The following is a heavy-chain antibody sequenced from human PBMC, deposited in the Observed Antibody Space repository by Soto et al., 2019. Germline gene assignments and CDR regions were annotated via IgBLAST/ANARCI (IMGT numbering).Heavy chain of an antibody. CDR1: GGTFSSYA. Sequence: ASVKVSCKASGGTFSSYAISWVRQAPGQGLELMGGIIPIFGTANYAQKFQGRVTITADESTSTAYMELSSLRSEDTAVYYFARDFPSGGSLAYSGYGTFDYWGQGTLVTVSS. V-gene: IGHV1-69*13. J-gene: IGHJ4*02. CDR2: IIPIFGTA. D-gene: IGHD5-12*01. CDR3: ARDFPSGGSLAYSGYGTFDY.